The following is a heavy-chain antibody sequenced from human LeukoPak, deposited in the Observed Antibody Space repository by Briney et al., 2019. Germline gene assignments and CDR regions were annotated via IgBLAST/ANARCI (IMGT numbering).Heavy chain of an antibody. CDR1: GGTFSSYA. CDR3: ARGVNYYDSSGYYPTSPYYFDY. Sequence: SVKVSCKASGGTFSSYAISWVRQAPGQGLEWMGRIIPILSIANYAQKFQGRVTITADKSTSTAYMELSSLRSEDTAVYYCARGVNYYDSSGYYPTSPYYFDYWGQGTLVTVSS. CDR2: IIPILSIA. D-gene: IGHD3-22*01. J-gene: IGHJ4*02. V-gene: IGHV1-69*04.